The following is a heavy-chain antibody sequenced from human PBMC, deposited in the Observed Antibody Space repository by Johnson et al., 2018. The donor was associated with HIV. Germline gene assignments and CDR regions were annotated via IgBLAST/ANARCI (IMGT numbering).Heavy chain of an antibody. CDR1: GFTFSDYY. J-gene: IGHJ3*02. CDR2: ISGSGGTI. V-gene: IGHV3-11*04. Sequence: QMLLVESGGGFVKPGGSLRLSCVASGFTFSDYYMSWIRQAPGKGLEWVSYISGSGGTIYSADSVKGRFTTSRANAKKSLYLQMNSLRAEDTAVYYCARSKDCSVGTCPDGFDIWGQGTMVIVSS. D-gene: IGHD2-15*01. CDR3: ARSKDCSVGTCPDGFDI.